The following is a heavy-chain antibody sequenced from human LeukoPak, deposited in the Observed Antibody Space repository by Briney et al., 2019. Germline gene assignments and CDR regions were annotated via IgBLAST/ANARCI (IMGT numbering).Heavy chain of an antibody. D-gene: IGHD4-17*01. J-gene: IGHJ4*02. V-gene: IGHV3-30*18. CDR2: LSYDGSNN. CDR1: GFTFSSFG. Sequence: GGSLRLSCAASGFTFSSFGMHWVRQAPAKGLEWVAVLSYDGSNNYYADSVKGRFTISRDNSKNTLYLQMNSLRAEDTAVYYCAKDASTVTLHADYWGQGTLVTVSS. CDR3: AKDASTVTLHADY.